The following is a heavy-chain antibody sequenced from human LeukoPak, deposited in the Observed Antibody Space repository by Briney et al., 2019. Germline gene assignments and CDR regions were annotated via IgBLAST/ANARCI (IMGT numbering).Heavy chain of an antibody. D-gene: IGHD3-10*02. Sequence: GGSLRLSCAASGFTLSRYSMNWVRQAPGKGLEWVSSISTSSSYIYYADSVKGRFTISRDNAKNSLYLQMNSLRAEDTAVYYCAELGITMIGGVWGKGTTVTISS. CDR2: ISTSSSYI. CDR1: GFTLSRYS. CDR3: AELGITMIGGV. V-gene: IGHV3-21*01. J-gene: IGHJ6*04.